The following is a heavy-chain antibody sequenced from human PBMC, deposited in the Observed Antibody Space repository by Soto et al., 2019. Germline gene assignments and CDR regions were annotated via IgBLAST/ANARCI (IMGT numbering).Heavy chain of an antibody. V-gene: IGHV1-3*01. D-gene: IGHD3-3*01. CDR2: INAGNGNT. Sequence: GASVKVSCKASGYTFTSYAMHWVRQAPGQRLEWMGWINAGNGNTKYSQKFQGRVTITRDTSASTAYMELSSLRSEDTAVYYCARDRNTIFGVNYFDYWGQGTLVTVSS. J-gene: IGHJ4*02. CDR3: ARDRNTIFGVNYFDY. CDR1: GYTFTSYA.